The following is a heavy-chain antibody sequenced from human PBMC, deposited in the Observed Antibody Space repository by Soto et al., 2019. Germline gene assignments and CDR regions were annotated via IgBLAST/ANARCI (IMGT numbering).Heavy chain of an antibody. CDR1: GFTFSSYS. V-gene: IGHV3-48*01. CDR2: ISSSSSTI. D-gene: IGHD3-10*01. J-gene: IGHJ4*02. CDR3: AGDYCGSGPWDLFAY. Sequence: GGSLRLSCAASGFTFSSYSMNWVRQAPGKGLEWVSYISSSSSTIYYADSVKGRFTISRDNAKNSLYLQMNSLRAEDTAVYYCAGDYCGSGPWDLFAYWGQGTLVTVSS.